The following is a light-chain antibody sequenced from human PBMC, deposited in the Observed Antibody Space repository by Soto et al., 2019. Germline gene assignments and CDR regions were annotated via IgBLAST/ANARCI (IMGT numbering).Light chain of an antibody. J-gene: IGKJ4*01. V-gene: IGKV3-20*01. CDR1: QSVSSSY. CDR2: GAS. CDR3: QQYGSSPLT. Sequence: EIGLTQSPGTLSLSPGERATLSCRASQSVSSSYLAWYQQKPGQAPRLLLYGASSRATGIPDRFSGSGSGTDFPLTISRLEPEDFAVYYCQQYGSSPLTFRGGTKVEIK.